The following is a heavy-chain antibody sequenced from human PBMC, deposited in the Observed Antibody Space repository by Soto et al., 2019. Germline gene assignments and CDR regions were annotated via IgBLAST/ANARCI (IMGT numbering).Heavy chain of an antibody. Sequence: ASVKVSCKASGYTFTSYGISWVRQAPGQGLEWMGWISAYNGNTNYAQKLQGRVTMTTDTSTSTAYMELRSLISDDTAVYFCARSWSYGPGNWFDPWGQGTLVTVSS. V-gene: IGHV1-18*01. CDR3: ARSWSYGPGNWFDP. J-gene: IGHJ5*02. CDR1: GYTFTSYG. CDR2: ISAYNGNT. D-gene: IGHD5-18*01.